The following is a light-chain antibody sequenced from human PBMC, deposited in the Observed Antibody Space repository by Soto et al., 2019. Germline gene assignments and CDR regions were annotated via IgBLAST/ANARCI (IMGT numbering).Light chain of an antibody. CDR3: SSYTDRTNYV. Sequence: QSVLTQPASVSGSPGQSITISCAGTSSDVGTRNFVSWYQQHPGKAPKLMIYQVTNRPSGVSNRFSGSKSGNTASLTISGLQAEDEADYYCSSYTDRTNYVFGTGTKVTVL. CDR2: QVT. CDR1: SSDVGTRNF. V-gene: IGLV2-14*01. J-gene: IGLJ1*01.